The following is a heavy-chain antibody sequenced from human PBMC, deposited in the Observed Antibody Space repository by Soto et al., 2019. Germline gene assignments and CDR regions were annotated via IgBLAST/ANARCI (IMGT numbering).Heavy chain of an antibody. CDR3: ASPARNYDFWSGYSFDI. Sequence: GASVKVSCKASGGTFSSYAISWVRQAPGQGLEWMGGIIPIFGTANYAQKFQGRVTMTRNTSISTAYMELSSLRSEDTAVYYCASPARNYDFWSGYSFDIWGQGTMVTVS. CDR2: IIPIFGTA. J-gene: IGHJ3*02. CDR1: GGTFSSYA. D-gene: IGHD3-3*01. V-gene: IGHV1-69*05.